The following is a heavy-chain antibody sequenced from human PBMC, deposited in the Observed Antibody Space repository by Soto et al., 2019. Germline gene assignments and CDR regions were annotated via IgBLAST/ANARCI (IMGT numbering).Heavy chain of an antibody. CDR3: AKTRDIYYGMDV. J-gene: IGHJ6*02. Sequence: PGGSLRLSCAASGFTFSSYAMSWVRQAPGKGLEWVSAISDSGGSTYYADSVKGRFTISRDNSKNTLYLQMNSLRAEDTAVYYCAKTRDIYYGMDVWGQGTTVTVSS. D-gene: IGHD2-21*02. V-gene: IGHV3-23*01. CDR2: ISDSGGST. CDR1: GFTFSSYA.